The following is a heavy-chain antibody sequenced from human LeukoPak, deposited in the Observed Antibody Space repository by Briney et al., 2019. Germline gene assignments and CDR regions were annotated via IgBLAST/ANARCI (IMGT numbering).Heavy chain of an antibody. V-gene: IGHV1-69*05. D-gene: IGHD4-17*01. CDR2: IMPLFGTA. CDR3: ARYVHGDYGSGWFDP. Sequence: SVKGSCKTSRGTFNHSAISGVRQAPGQGLEWLGGIMPLFGTAGYAQKFQGRVTITKDDSTTTVYLELTSLTSDDTAVDYWARYVHGDYGSGWFDPWGQGTLVSVSS. CDR1: RGTFNHSA. J-gene: IGHJ5*02.